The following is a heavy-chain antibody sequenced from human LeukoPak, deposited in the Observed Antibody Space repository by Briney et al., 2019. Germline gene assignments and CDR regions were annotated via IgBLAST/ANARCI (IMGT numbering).Heavy chain of an antibody. CDR3: ATAGLWLHYFDY. V-gene: IGHV1-24*01. CDR2: FDPEDGET. CDR1: GYTLTELS. Sequence: ASVKVSCKVSGYTLTELSMHWVRQAPGKGLEWMGGFDPEDGETIYAQKFQGRVTKTEDTSTDTAYMELSSLRSEDTAVYYCATAGLWLHYFDYWGQGTLVTVSS. D-gene: IGHD5-18*01. J-gene: IGHJ4*02.